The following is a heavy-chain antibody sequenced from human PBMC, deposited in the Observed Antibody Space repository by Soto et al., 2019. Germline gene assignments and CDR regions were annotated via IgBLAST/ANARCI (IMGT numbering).Heavy chain of an antibody. D-gene: IGHD2-2*01. CDR2: IKQDGSEK. Sequence: GGSLRLSCAASGFTFSSYWMSWVRQAPGKGLEWVANIKQDGSEKYYVDSVKGRFTISRDNAKNSLYLQMNSLRAEDTAVYYCARGLGAAAIPPWFDPWGQGTLVTVSS. CDR3: ARGLGAAAIPPWFDP. V-gene: IGHV3-7*04. CDR1: GFTFSSYW. J-gene: IGHJ5*02.